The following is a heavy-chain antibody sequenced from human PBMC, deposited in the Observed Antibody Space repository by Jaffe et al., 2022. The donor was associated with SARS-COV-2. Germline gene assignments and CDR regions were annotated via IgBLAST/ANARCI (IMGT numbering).Heavy chain of an antibody. J-gene: IGHJ4*02. Sequence: EVQLLESGGGLVQPGGSLRLSCAASGFTFSSYAMSWVRQTAGRGLEWVSTISDSGGGTYYADSVKGRFTISRDNSKNTLFLQMNSLRAEDTAVYYCAKDRESGNYLGYFDYWGQGTLITVSS. V-gene: IGHV3-23*01. CDR3: AKDRESGNYLGYFDY. CDR2: ISDSGGGT. D-gene: IGHD1-26*01. CDR1: GFTFSSYA.